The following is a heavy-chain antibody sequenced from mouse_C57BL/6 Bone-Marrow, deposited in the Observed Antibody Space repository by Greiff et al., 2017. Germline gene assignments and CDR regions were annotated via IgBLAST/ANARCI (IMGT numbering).Heavy chain of an antibody. CDR2: IDPENGDT. Sequence: DVQLQESGAELVRPGASVKLSCTASGFNIKDDYMHWVKQRPEQGLEWIGWIDPENGDTEYASKFQGKATITADTSSNTAYLQLSSLTSEDTAVYYCTTWGVTATFYYFDYWGQGTTLTVSS. J-gene: IGHJ2*01. CDR1: GFNIKDDY. CDR3: TTWGVTATFYYFDY. V-gene: IGHV14-4*01. D-gene: IGHD2-1*01.